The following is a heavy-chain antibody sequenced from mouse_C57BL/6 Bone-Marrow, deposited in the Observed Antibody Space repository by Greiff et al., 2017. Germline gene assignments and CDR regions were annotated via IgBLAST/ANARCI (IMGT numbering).Heavy chain of an antibody. CDR3: AKGRVIYYDYDGGYYFAY. V-gene: IGHV1-53*01. Sequence: QVQLQQPGTELVKPGASVKLSCKASGYTFTSYWMHWVKQRPGQGLEWIGNINPSNGGTNYNEKFKSKATLTVDKSSSTAYMQLSSLTLKDLAVYYCAKGRVIYYDYDGGYYFAYWGQGTTLTVSS. J-gene: IGHJ2*01. D-gene: IGHD2-4*01. CDR1: GYTFTSYW. CDR2: INPSNGGT.